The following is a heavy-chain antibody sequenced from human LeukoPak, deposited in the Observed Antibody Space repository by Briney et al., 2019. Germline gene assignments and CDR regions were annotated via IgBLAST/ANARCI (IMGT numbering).Heavy chain of an antibody. V-gene: IGHV1-2*02. CDR1: GYTFTGYY. D-gene: IGHD3-3*01. CDR2: INPNSGGT. J-gene: IGHJ6*03. CDR3: ARDGEFYDFWSGYSAPYYYYYMDV. Sequence: GASVKVSCKASGYTFTGYYMHRVRQAPGQGLEWMGWINPNSGGTNYAQNFQGRVTMTRDTSISTAYMELRRLRSDDTAVYYCARDGEFYDFWSGYSAPYYYYYMDVWGKGTTVTVSS.